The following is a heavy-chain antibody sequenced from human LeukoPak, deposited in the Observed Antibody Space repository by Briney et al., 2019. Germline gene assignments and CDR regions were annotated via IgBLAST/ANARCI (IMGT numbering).Heavy chain of an antibody. D-gene: IGHD1-26*01. CDR3: ARAGATIQGAFDI. V-gene: IGHV1-69*13. CDR2: IIRIFGTA. Sequence: GASVKVSCKASGGTFGSYAISWVRQAPGQGLEWMGGIIRIFGTANYAQKFQGRVTITADEATSTAYMELSSLRSEDTAVYYCARAGATIQGAFDIWGEGTMVTVSS. J-gene: IGHJ3*02. CDR1: GGTFGSYA.